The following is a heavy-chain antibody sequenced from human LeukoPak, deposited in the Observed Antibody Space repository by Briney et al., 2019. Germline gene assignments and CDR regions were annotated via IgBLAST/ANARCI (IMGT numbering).Heavy chain of an antibody. CDR2: INQDGREK. D-gene: IGHD3-22*01. J-gene: IGHJ4*02. CDR3: ARARYFDASAHYYHFDY. V-gene: IGHV3-7*01. Sequence: PGGSLRLSGASSEFFFINYWMTWVRQAPGKGLEGVANINQDGREKYYVDSVKGRFTISRDNAKNSLYLQMNSLRAEDTAVYYCARARYFDASAHYYHFDYWGPGTLVTVSS. CDR1: EFFFINYW.